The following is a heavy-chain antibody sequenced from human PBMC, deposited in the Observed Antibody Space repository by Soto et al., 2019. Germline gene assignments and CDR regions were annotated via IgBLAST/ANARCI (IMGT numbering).Heavy chain of an antibody. CDR3: ARGHSSLSWFDP. D-gene: IGHD6-13*01. Sequence: GGSLRLSCAASGFTFSSYSMNWVRQAPGKGLEWVSSISSSSSYIYYADSVKGRFTIPRDNAKNSLYLQMNSLRAEDTAVYYCARGHSSLSWFDPWGQGTLVTVSS. CDR2: ISSSSSYI. CDR1: GFTFSSYS. J-gene: IGHJ5*02. V-gene: IGHV3-21*01.